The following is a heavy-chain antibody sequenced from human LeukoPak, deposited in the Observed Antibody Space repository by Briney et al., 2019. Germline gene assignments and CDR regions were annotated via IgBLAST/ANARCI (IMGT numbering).Heavy chain of an antibody. J-gene: IGHJ6*03. V-gene: IGHV3-7*01. CDR2: IKQDGSEK. CDR3: ARVLRSSSWYGYYYYMDV. D-gene: IGHD6-13*01. CDR1: GFTFSSYW. Sequence: GGSLRLSCAASGFTFSSYWMSWVRQAPGKGLEWVANIKQDGSEKYYVDSVKGRFTISRDNAKNSLYLQMNSLRAEDTAVYYCARVLRSSSWYGYYYYMDVWGKGTTVTVSS.